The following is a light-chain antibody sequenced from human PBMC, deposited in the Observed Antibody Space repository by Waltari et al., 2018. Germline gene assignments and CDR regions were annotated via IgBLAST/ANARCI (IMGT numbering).Light chain of an antibody. Sequence: SSELTQDPGVSVALGQTIRFTCQGDSLRTSYALRYQLKPGQAPVLVIYGKDKRPSGIPDRISGYSSGTTSSLTITGAQAEDEADYYCSSRNGRANQVVFAGGTKVTVL. J-gene: IGLJ3*02. V-gene: IGLV3-19*01. CDR2: GKD. CDR1: SLRTSY. CDR3: SSRNGRANQVV.